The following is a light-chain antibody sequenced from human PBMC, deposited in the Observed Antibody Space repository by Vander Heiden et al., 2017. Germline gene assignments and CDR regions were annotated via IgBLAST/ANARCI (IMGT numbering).Light chain of an antibody. CDR3: QQYGTSPLT. Sequence: IVLTQSPGTLSLSPGERAILSCRASQSVSSSHLAWYQQKPGQAPRLLIYGASSRATGIPDRFSGSGPGTDFTLTISRLEPEDFVVYYCQQYGTSPLTFGPGTKVDIK. CDR1: QSVSSSH. V-gene: IGKV3-20*01. CDR2: GAS. J-gene: IGKJ3*01.